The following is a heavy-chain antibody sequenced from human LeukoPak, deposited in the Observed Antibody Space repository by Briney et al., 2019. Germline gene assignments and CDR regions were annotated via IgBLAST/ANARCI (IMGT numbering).Heavy chain of an antibody. CDR1: GFTFSYYG. Sequence: GGSLRLSCAASGFTFSYYGMHWVRQAPGKGLEWVAVISYDGTDKYYADSVKGRFTISRDNSKNTLYVQMNSLRAEDTAVYYCAKSAVGYCSGGSCYGNDYWGQRTLVTVSS. V-gene: IGHV3-30*18. D-gene: IGHD2-15*01. J-gene: IGHJ4*02. CDR3: AKSAVGYCSGGSCYGNDY. CDR2: ISYDGTDK.